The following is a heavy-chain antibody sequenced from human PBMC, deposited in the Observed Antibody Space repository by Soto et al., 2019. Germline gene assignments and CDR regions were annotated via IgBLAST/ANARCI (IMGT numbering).Heavy chain of an antibody. CDR2: IYYSGST. Sequence: QVQLQESGPGLVKPSETLSLTCTVSGGSVSSGSYYWSWIRQPPGKGLEWIGYIYYSGSTNYNPSLKSRVTISVDTSKNQFSLKLSSVTAADTAVYYCARRAWPSRLPSKVFAPRDLWGRGTLVTVSS. CDR1: GGSVSSGSYY. D-gene: IGHD5-12*01. J-gene: IGHJ2*01. V-gene: IGHV4-61*01. CDR3: ARRAWPSRLPSKVFAPRDL.